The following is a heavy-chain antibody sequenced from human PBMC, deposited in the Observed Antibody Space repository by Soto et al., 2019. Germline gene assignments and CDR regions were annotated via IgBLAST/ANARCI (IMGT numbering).Heavy chain of an antibody. V-gene: IGHV3-33*01. CDR3: ARDSSQQLYYYYYGMDV. D-gene: IGHD6-13*01. Sequence: QVQLVESGGGVVQPGRSLRLSCAASGFTFSSYGMHWVRQAPGKGLEWVAVIWYDGSNKYYADSVKGRFTISRDNSKNTLYLQMNSLRAEDTAVYYCARDSSQQLYYYYYGMDVLGQGTTVTVSS. CDR2: IWYDGSNK. CDR1: GFTFSSYG. J-gene: IGHJ6*02.